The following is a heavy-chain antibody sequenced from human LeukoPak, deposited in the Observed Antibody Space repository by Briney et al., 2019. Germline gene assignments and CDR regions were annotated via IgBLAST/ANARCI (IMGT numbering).Heavy chain of an antibody. V-gene: IGHV3-30*18. Sequence: GGSPRLSCAASGFTFSSYAMSWVRQAPGKGLEWVAVISYDGSNKYYADSVKGRFTISRDNSKNTLYLQMNSLRAEDTAVYYCAKDGLRFLEWLLYEHDAFDIWGQGTMVTVSS. CDR1: GFTFSSYA. J-gene: IGHJ3*02. CDR3: AKDGLRFLEWLLYEHDAFDI. D-gene: IGHD3-3*01. CDR2: ISYDGSNK.